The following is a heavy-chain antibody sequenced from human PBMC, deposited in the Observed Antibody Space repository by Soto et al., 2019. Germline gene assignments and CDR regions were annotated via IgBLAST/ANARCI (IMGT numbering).Heavy chain of an antibody. D-gene: IGHD6-19*01. V-gene: IGHV1-69*01. CDR2: IIPIFGTA. CDR1: GGTFSSYA. J-gene: IGHJ6*02. Sequence: QVQLVQSGAEVKKPGSSMKVSCKASGGTFSSYAISWVRQAPGQGLEWMGGIIPIFGTANYAQKFQGRVTITADESTSTAYMELSSLRSEDTAVYYCARGVAVAGTDYYYGMDVWGQGTTVTVSS. CDR3: ARGVAVAGTDYYYGMDV.